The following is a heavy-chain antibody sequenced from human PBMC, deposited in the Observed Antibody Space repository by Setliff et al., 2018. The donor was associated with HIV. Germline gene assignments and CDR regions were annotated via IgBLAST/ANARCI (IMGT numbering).Heavy chain of an antibody. CDR2: INPNRGGT. CDR3: VLPGYYESSGYAVDH. Sequence: GASVKVSCKTSGYTFSGYYIHWVRQAPGQGLEWMGRINPNRGGTNFAQKFQGRVTLTRDTSISTAHMELTRLTADDTAVYYCVLPGYYESSGYAVDHWGQGTLVTVSS. V-gene: IGHV1-2*06. J-gene: IGHJ4*02. CDR1: GYTFSGYY. D-gene: IGHD3-22*01.